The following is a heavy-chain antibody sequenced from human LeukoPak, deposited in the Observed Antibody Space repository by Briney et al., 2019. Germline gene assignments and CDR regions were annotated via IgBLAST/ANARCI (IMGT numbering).Heavy chain of an antibody. Sequence: PGGSLRLSCAASGFTFSSYDMNWVRQAPGKGLEWVSYISTISSTKYYADSVKGRFTISRDNAKNSLYLQMNRLRDEDTAVYYCARGKIGYYYGDYDGYWGQGTLVTVSS. CDR2: ISTISSTK. V-gene: IGHV3-48*02. CDR1: GFTFSSYD. CDR3: ARGKIGYYYGDYDGY. J-gene: IGHJ4*02. D-gene: IGHD4-17*01.